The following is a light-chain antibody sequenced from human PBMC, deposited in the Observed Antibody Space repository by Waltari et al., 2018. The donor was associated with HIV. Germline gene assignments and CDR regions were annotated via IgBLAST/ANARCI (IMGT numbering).Light chain of an antibody. Sequence: QSALTQPASVSGSPGQSITISCTGTSRDIGAYDYVSWYQQHPDKAPKLIIYDVPTRPAGVSHRFSGSKFGNTASLTISGLQSEDEADYHCCAYAGPTGLSEVFGGGTKVTVL. V-gene: IGLV2-23*02. J-gene: IGLJ2*01. CDR3: CAYAGPTGLSEV. CDR2: DVP. CDR1: SRDIGAYDY.